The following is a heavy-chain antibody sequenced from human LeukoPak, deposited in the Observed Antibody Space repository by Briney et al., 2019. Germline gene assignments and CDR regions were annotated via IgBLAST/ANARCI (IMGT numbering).Heavy chain of an antibody. V-gene: IGHV3-11*06. CDR3: ARGQLLYYYDSSGQLPDAFDI. Sequence: GGSLRLSCAASGFTFSDYYMSWIRQAPGKGLEWVSYISSSSSYTNYADSVKGRFTISRDNAKNSLYLQMNSLRAEDTAVYYRARGQLLYYYDSSGQLPDAFDIWGQGTMVTVSS. J-gene: IGHJ3*02. D-gene: IGHD3-22*01. CDR1: GFTFSDYY. CDR2: ISSSSSYT.